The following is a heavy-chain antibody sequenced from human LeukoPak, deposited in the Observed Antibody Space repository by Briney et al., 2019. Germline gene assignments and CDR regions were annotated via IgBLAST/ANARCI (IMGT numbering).Heavy chain of an antibody. CDR2: IYHSGRT. V-gene: IGHV4-38-2*02. D-gene: IGHD6-19*01. CDR3: ARDRGSSGWLPDY. CDR1: GYSISSGYY. Sequence: SETLSLTCTVSGYSISSGYYWGWIRQPPGKGLEWIGSIYHSGRTFYNPSLKSRVTISVDTSKNQFSLKLSSVTAADTAVYYCARDRGSSGWLPDYWGQGTLVTVSS. J-gene: IGHJ4*02.